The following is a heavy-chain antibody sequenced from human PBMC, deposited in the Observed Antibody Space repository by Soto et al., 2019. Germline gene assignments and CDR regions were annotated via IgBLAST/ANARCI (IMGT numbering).Heavy chain of an antibody. J-gene: IGHJ6*02. CDR2: IWYDGSNK. Sequence: PGGSLRLSCAASGFTFSSYGMHWVRQAPGKGLEWVAVIWYDGSNKYYADSVKGRFTISRDNSKNTLYLQMNSLRAEDTAVYYCARDQLPPTKYYDFWSGYYYYYYGMDVWGQGTTVTVSS. CDR1: GFTFSSYG. D-gene: IGHD3-3*01. V-gene: IGHV3-33*01. CDR3: ARDQLPPTKYYDFWSGYYYYYYGMDV.